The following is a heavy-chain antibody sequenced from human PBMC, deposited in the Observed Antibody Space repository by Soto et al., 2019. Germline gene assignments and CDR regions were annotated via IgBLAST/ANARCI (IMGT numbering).Heavy chain of an antibody. CDR3: ARGRYGAY. CDR1: GYAFTTYG. V-gene: IGHV1-18*01. Sequence: QVHLVQSGAEVKKPGASVKVSCKGSGYAFTTYGITWVRQAPGQGLEWMGWISAHNGNTNYAQKLQGRVTVPRDTSTSTAYMELRSLRSDDTAVYYCARGRYGAYWGQGALVTVSS. CDR2: ISAHNGNT. J-gene: IGHJ4*02. D-gene: IGHD3-10*01.